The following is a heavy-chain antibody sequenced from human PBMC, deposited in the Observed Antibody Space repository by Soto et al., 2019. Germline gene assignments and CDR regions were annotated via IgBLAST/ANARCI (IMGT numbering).Heavy chain of an antibody. D-gene: IGHD2-15*01. CDR1: GVSFSGYY. Sequence: PSETLSLTCFVYGVSFSGYYWSWIRQPPGKGLEWIGEINHSGSTTSNPSLKSRVTMSVDTSKNQFSLKLTSVTAADTAVHYCARSDIGATTIDYWGQGKLVTVPQ. V-gene: IGHV4-34*01. CDR2: INHSGST. J-gene: IGHJ4*02. CDR3: ARSDIGATTIDY.